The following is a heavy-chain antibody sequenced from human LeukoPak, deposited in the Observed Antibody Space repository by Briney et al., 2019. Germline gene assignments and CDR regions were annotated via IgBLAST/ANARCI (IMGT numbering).Heavy chain of an antibody. Sequence: PGGSLRLSCAASGFTFSRYNMNWVRQAPGKGLEWVSSITSTGTYTFYADSVKGRFTISRDNSKNSLYLQMISLIAEDTARYYCARDKVVGPSNFDYWGQGTLVTVSS. CDR1: GFTFSRYN. CDR2: ITSTGTYT. V-gene: IGHV3-21*01. CDR3: ARDKVVGPSNFDY. D-gene: IGHD1-26*01. J-gene: IGHJ4*02.